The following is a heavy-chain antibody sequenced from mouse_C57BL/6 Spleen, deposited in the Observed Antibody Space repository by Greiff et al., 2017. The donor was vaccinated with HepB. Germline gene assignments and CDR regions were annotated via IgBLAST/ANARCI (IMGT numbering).Heavy chain of an antibody. CDR1: GYTFTDHT. CDR3: AREGGYDEYYAMDY. Sequence: QVQLKEPDAELVKPGASVKISCKASGYTFTDHTIHWMKQRPEQGLVLIGNIYPRDGDTKYNEKFKGKATLTADKSTSTAYMQLNSLTSEDSAVYFCAREGGYDEYYAMDYWGQGTSVTVSS. CDR2: IYPRDGDT. D-gene: IGHD2-2*01. J-gene: IGHJ4*01. V-gene: IGHV1-78*01.